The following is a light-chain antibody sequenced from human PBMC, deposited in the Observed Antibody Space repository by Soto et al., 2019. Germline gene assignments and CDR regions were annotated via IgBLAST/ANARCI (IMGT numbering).Light chain of an antibody. V-gene: IGLV2-14*01. CDR2: DVS. CDR3: SSYTSSSTYV. Sequence: QSVLTQPASVSGSPGQSIAISCTGTSSDVGGYDYVSWYQQHPGKAPKLMIYDVSNRPSGVSNRFSGSKSDNTASLTISGLQAEDEADYYCSSYTSSSTYVFGTVTKLTVL. CDR1: SSDVGGYDY. J-gene: IGLJ1*01.